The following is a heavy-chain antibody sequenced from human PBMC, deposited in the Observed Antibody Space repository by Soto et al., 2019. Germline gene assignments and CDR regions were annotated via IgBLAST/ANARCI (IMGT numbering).Heavy chain of an antibody. CDR3: TKNSAYALDY. CDR1: RYSINNNNW. CDR2: LHHGGST. Sequence: SVPLSVTCDVSRYSINNNNWWSWVRQPPGGGLEWIGELHHGGSTNYNPSLESRVTFSVDISKNQFFLKLSSVTAADTAVYYCTKNSAYALDYWGQGTLVTVSS. J-gene: IGHJ4*02. D-gene: IGHD5-12*01. V-gene: IGHV4-4*02.